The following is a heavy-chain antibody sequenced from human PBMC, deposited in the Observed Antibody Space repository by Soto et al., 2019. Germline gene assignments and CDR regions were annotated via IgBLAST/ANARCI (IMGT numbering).Heavy chain of an antibody. CDR3: AREPNYFDY. J-gene: IGHJ4*02. Sequence: ASVKVSCKAIGYSFTSHYMHWVRQAPGQGLEWMGTIYPGGVNIGYAQKFKGRVTMTKDTSTSTVYMELNSLTSEDTAVYYCAREPNYFDYWGQGTLVTVSS. V-gene: IGHV1-46*01. CDR2: IYPGGVNI. CDR1: GYSFTSHY.